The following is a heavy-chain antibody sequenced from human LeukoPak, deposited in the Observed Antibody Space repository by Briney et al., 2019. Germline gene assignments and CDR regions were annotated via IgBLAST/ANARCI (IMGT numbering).Heavy chain of an antibody. Sequence: PGGTLRLSCAASGFAFSSFSMNWVRHPPGKALEWVSYISGDSSTIYYADSVKGRFTISRDSAKNSLYLQMSSLRDEDTAVYYCARDLHSGAYTFDYWGQGTLVTVSS. CDR1: GFAFSSFS. CDR2: ISGDSSTI. V-gene: IGHV3-48*02. CDR3: ARDLHSGAYTFDY. J-gene: IGHJ4*02. D-gene: IGHD1-26*01.